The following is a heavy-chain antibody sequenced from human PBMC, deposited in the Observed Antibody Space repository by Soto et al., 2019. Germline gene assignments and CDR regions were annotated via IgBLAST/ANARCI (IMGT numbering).Heavy chain of an antibody. CDR3: SRVDPGETSPFDH. J-gene: IGHJ4*02. V-gene: IGHV1-69*05. CDR1: GGTLSNYS. CDR2: IIPIFGTT. D-gene: IGHD3-10*01. Sequence: SVKVSCKASGGTLSNYSISWVRQAPGQGLEWMGGIIPIFGTTNYAQKFQGRVTMTRDTSTSTVYMEVSSLRSEDTAVFYCSRVDPGETSPFDHWGQGTLVTVSS.